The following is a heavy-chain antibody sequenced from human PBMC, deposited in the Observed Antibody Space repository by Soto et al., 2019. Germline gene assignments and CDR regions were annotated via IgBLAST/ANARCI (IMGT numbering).Heavy chain of an antibody. D-gene: IGHD1-26*01. CDR3: ARSQYVGYYSDYFGMDV. J-gene: IGHJ6*02. V-gene: IGHV1-69*13. Sequence: GASVKVSCKASGGTFSSYAFTWVRQAPGQGLEWMGGIIPNSGTASYAQRFQGRLTIIADESTSTAYMELTSLRSEDTAVYYCARSQYVGYYSDYFGMDVWGQGTTVTVSS. CDR1: GGTFSSYA. CDR2: IIPNSGTA.